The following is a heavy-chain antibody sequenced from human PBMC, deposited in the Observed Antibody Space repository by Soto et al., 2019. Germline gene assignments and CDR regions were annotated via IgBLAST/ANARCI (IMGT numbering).Heavy chain of an antibody. Sequence: QITLNESGPTVVKPAETLTLTCTFSGFSLTTSGVGVGWIRQSPGKAPEWLALIYWDDDKRYSASLKSRLNITKDDSKNRVVLTMASVDPADTATYYCANRILHTFFGLATTTAIYFDFWGQGTPVVVSS. CDR2: IYWDDDK. J-gene: IGHJ4*02. CDR1: GFSLTTSGVG. V-gene: IGHV2-5*02. D-gene: IGHD3-3*01. CDR3: ANRILHTFFGLATTTAIYFDF.